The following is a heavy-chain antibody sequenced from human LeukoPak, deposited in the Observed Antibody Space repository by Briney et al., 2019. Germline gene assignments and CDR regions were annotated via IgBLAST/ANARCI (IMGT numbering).Heavy chain of an antibody. CDR2: IYQSGST. V-gene: IGHV4-38-2*02. CDR1: GYSISSGHY. D-gene: IGHD1/OR15-1a*01. CDR3: ARDYPGTTGVFDY. Sequence: KSSETLSLTCTVSGYSISSGHYWGWIRQPPGQGLEWIGSIYQSGSTYYNPSLKSRVTISVDTSKNQFSLKLSSVTAADTAVYYCARDYPGTTGVFDYWGQGTLVTVSS. J-gene: IGHJ4*02.